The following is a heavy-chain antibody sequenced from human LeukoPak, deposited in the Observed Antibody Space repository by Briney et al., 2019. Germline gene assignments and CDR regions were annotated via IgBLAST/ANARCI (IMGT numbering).Heavy chain of an antibody. J-gene: IGHJ4*02. CDR2: IWFDGTKK. CDR1: GFTFSIYG. CDR3: AREEATTVRGVSDY. V-gene: IGHV3-33*01. Sequence: GGSLRPSCAASGFTFSIYGMHWVRQAPGKGLEWVALIWFDGTKKYYADSVKGRFTISRDNSKNTLYLQMNSLRAEDTAVYYCAREEATTVRGVSDYWGQGTLVTVSS. D-gene: IGHD3-10*01.